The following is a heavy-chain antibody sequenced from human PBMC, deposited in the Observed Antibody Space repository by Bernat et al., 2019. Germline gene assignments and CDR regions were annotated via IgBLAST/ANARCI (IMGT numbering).Heavy chain of an antibody. J-gene: IGHJ6*03. CDR2: ISYDGSKK. Sequence: QVQLVESGGGVVQPGRSLRLSCAASGFTFSSYAMHWVRQAPGKGLEWVAVISYDGSKKYYADSVMGRFAISRDNSKDTLYLKMDSLRVEDTAVYYCARGPGIAATGKAGDYMDVWGKGTTVTVSS. D-gene: IGHD6-13*01. CDR1: GFTFSSYA. CDR3: ARGPGIAATGKAGDYMDV. V-gene: IGHV3-30*01.